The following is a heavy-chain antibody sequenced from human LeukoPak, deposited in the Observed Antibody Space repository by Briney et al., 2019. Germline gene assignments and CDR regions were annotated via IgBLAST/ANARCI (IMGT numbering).Heavy chain of an antibody. J-gene: IGHJ5*02. V-gene: IGHV4-4*07. CDR2: FSSSGTT. CDR1: GDSISYFY. CDR3: ARWGTYASTSNWFDP. Sequence: SETLSLTCSVSGDSISYFYWSWIRQAAGKGLEWIGRFSSSGTTDYNASLKSRVTISVDTSKNQFSLRLSSVTAADTAVYYCARWGTYASTSNWFDPWGQGTLVTVSS. D-gene: IGHD2-2*01.